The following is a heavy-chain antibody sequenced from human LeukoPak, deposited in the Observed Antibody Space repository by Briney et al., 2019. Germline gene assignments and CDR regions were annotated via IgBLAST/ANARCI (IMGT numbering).Heavy chain of an antibody. CDR2: INHSGST. V-gene: IGHV4-34*01. CDR3: ARGFGSGSYYNY. J-gene: IGHJ4*02. D-gene: IGHD3-10*01. Sequence: SETLSLTCTVYGGSFSGYYWSWIRRPPGKGLEWIGEINHSGSTNYNPSLKSRVTISVDTSKNQFSLKLSSVTAADTAVYYCARGFGSGSYYNYWGQGTLVTVSS. CDR1: GGSFSGYY.